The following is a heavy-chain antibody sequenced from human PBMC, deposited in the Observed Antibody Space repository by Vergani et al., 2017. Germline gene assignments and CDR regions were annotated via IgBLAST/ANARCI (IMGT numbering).Heavy chain of an antibody. Sequence: EVQLEESGGGLVLPGRSLRLSCVDSGFTSAGYAMHWVRHAPGKGLEWVSGISWNSNSIGYADSVKGRFTISRYNAKNSLYLQMNILRAEDTALYYCAKDLGTSSGGGWFDPWGQGTLVTVSS. CDR3: AKDLGTSSGGGWFDP. J-gene: IGHJ5*02. CDR2: ISWNSNSI. D-gene: IGHD6-6*01. CDR1: GFTSAGYA. V-gene: IGHV3-9*02.